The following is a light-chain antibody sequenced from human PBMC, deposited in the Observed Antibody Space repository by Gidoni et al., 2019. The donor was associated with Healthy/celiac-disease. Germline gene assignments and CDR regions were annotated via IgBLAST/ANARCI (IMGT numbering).Light chain of an antibody. Sequence: DIQMTQSPSTLSASVGDRVTITGRASQGISNYLAWYQQKPGTVPKLLIYAASTLQTGVPSRFSGSGSGTDFTLTISSLQPEDVATYYCQKYNSGLWTFGQGTKVEIK. CDR2: AAS. CDR3: QKYNSGLWT. CDR1: QGISNY. J-gene: IGKJ1*01. V-gene: IGKV1-27*01.